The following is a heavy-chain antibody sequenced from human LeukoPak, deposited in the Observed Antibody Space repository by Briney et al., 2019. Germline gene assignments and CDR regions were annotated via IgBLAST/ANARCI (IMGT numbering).Heavy chain of an antibody. V-gene: IGHV3-23*01. CDR2: ISGSGGST. J-gene: IGHJ4*02. CDR3: AKAGDFWSGYYRPPFDY. D-gene: IGHD3-3*01. CDR1: GFTFSSYA. Sequence: GASLRLSCAASGFTFSSYAMSWVRQAPGKGLEWVSAISGSGGSTYYADSVKGRFTIPRDNSKNTLYLQMNSLRAEDTAVYYCAKAGDFWSGYYRPPFDYWGQGTLVTVSS.